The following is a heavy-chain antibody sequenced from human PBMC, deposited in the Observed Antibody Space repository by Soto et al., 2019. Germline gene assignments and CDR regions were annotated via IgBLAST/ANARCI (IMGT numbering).Heavy chain of an antibody. Sequence: GGSLRLSCVASGFTFSSYAMSWVRQAPGKGLEWVSAISGSGRSTYYADSVKGRFTISRDNSKNTLYLQMNSLRAEDTAVYYCAGREWYPGWFGELLVPGGQGTLVTVSS. CDR3: AGREWYPGWFGELLVP. D-gene: IGHD3-10*01. CDR1: GFTFSSYA. J-gene: IGHJ5*02. V-gene: IGHV3-23*01. CDR2: ISGSGRST.